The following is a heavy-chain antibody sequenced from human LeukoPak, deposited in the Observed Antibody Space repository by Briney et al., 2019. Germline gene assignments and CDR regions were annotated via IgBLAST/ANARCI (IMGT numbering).Heavy chain of an antibody. Sequence: ASVKVSCKVSGYTLTELSMHWVRQAPGKGLEWMGGFDPEDGETIYAQKFQGRVTMTEDTSTDTAYMELSSLRAEDTAVYYCARVLERYCSSTSCRPDYYGMDVWGQGTTVTVSS. CDR1: GYTLTELS. CDR2: FDPEDGET. V-gene: IGHV1-24*01. D-gene: IGHD2-2*01. CDR3: ARVLERYCSSTSCRPDYYGMDV. J-gene: IGHJ6*02.